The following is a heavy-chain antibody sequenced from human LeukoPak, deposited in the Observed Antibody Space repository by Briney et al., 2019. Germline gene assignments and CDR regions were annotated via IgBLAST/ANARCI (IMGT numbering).Heavy chain of an antibody. V-gene: IGHV4-34*01. CDR3: ARLLAAYYYYYMDV. Sequence: PSETLSLTCAVYGGSFSGYYWSRIRQPPGKGLEWIGEINHSGSTNYNPSLKSRVTISVDTSKNQFSLKLSSVTAADTAVYYCARLLAAYYYYYMDVWGKGTTVTVSS. CDR2: INHSGST. CDR1: GGSFSGYY. J-gene: IGHJ6*03. D-gene: IGHD3-3*02.